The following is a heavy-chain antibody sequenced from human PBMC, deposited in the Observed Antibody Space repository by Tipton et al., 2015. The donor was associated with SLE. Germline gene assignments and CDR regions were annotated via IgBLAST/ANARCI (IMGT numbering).Heavy chain of an antibody. CDR1: GFTFSSYD. CDR2: IKQDGSEK. CDR3: ARDLLDSSGIDY. J-gene: IGHJ4*02. V-gene: IGHV3-7*01. Sequence: SLRLSCAASGFTFSSYDMHWVRQAPGKGLEWVANIKQDGSEKYYVDSVKGRFTISRDNAKNSLYLQMNSLRAEDTAVYYCARDLLDSSGIDYWGQGTLVTVSS. D-gene: IGHD3-22*01.